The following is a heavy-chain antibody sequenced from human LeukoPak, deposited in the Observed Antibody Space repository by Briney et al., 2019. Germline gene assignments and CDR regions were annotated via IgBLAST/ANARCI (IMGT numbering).Heavy chain of an antibody. D-gene: IGHD2-2*01. Sequence: GASVKVSCKTSGYSNNFYGITWVRQVAGQGVEWMGWISAQHGQTEYAPNSQDRVTMTTDTYTNTAYMELRSLRSDDTAVYYCAGSLGYCTSNFCYLKYWGQGTLVTVSS. CDR1: GYSNNFYG. CDR2: ISAQHGQT. J-gene: IGHJ4*02. V-gene: IGHV1-18*01. CDR3: AGSLGYCTSNFCYLKY.